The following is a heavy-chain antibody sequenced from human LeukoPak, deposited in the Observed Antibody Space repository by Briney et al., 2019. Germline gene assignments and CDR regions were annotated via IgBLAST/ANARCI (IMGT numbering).Heavy chain of an antibody. J-gene: IGHJ4*02. V-gene: IGHV3-7*01. CDR1: GFTFSNYW. Sequence: GSLRLSCAASGFTFSNYWMSWVRQAPGKGLEWVANIKDDGSGKYYVDSLKGRFTISRDNAKNSLYLQMNSLRAEDTAVYYCARDFTYRGGFDYWGQGTLVTVSS. CDR2: IKDDGSGK. D-gene: IGHD2/OR15-2a*01. CDR3: ARDFTYRGGFDY.